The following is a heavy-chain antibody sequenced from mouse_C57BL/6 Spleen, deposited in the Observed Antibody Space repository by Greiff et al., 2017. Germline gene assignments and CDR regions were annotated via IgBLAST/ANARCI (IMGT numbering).Heavy chain of an antibody. J-gene: IGHJ2*01. V-gene: IGHV1-64*01. D-gene: IGHD2-3*01. CDR2: IHPNSGST. Sequence: VQLQQPGAELVKPGASVKLSCKASGYTFTSYWMHWVKQRPGQGLEWIGMIHPNSGSTNYNEKFKSKATLTVDKSSSTAYMQLSSLTSEDSAVYCCARSGDGYPFFDYWGQGTTLTVSS. CDR1: GYTFTSYW. CDR3: ARSGDGYPFFDY.